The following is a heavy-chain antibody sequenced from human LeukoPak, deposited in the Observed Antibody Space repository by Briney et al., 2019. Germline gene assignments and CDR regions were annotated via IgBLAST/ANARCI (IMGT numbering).Heavy chain of an antibody. D-gene: IGHD2-15*01. V-gene: IGHV3-48*01. J-gene: IGHJ6*03. CDR2: ISSSSSTI. CDR3: ARDLVVIPRYYYMDV. Sequence: GGSLRLSCAASGFTFSSYSINWVRQAPGKGLEWVSYISSSSSTIYYADSVKGRFTISRDNAKNSLYLQMNSLRAEDTAVYYCARDLVVIPRYYYMDVWGKGTTVTVSS. CDR1: GFTFSSYS.